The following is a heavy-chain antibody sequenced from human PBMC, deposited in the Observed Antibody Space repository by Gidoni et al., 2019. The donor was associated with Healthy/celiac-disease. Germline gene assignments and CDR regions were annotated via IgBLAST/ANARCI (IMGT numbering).Heavy chain of an antibody. D-gene: IGHD3-10*01. Sequence: QVQLVHSGSELKKPGASVKVSCKASGYTFTSYAMNWVRHAPGQGLEWMGWINTNTGNPTYAQGFTVRFVFSLDPSVSSAYLQISSLKAEDTAGYYCARVAWKFVEPTIPQNYYFDYWGQGTLVTVSS. CDR3: ARVAWKFVEPTIPQNYYFDY. V-gene: IGHV7-4-1*02. CDR2: INTNTGNP. CDR1: GYTFTSYA. J-gene: IGHJ4*02.